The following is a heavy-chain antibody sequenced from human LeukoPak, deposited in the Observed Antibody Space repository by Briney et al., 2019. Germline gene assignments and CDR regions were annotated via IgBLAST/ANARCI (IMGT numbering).Heavy chain of an antibody. D-gene: IGHD6-19*01. CDR3: ARARGSGQWLFFDY. V-gene: IGHV3-11*01. Sequence: PGGSLRLSCAASGFTFSDYYMSWIRQAPGKGLEWVSYISSNGSTIYYADSVKGRFTISRDNAKNSLYLQMNSLRAEDTAVYYCARARGSGQWLFFDYWGQGTLVTVSS. J-gene: IGHJ4*02. CDR1: GFTFSDYY. CDR2: ISSNGSTI.